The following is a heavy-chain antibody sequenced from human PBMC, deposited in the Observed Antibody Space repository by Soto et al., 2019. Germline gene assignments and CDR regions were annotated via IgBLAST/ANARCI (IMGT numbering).Heavy chain of an antibody. Sequence: SETLSLTCTVSGGSISSYYWSWIRQPPGKGLEWIGYIYYSGSTNYNPSLKSRVTISVDTSKNQFSLKLSSVTAADTAVYYCARVYGDYRSSYYYGMDVWGQGTTVTVS. CDR1: GGSISSYY. V-gene: IGHV4-59*01. CDR3: ARVYGDYRSSYYYGMDV. D-gene: IGHD4-17*01. J-gene: IGHJ6*02. CDR2: IYYSGST.